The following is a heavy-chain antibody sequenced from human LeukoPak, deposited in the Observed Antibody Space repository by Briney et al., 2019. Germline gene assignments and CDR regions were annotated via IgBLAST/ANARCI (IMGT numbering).Heavy chain of an antibody. J-gene: IGHJ4*02. Sequence: GGSLRLSCAASGLIFSSYAMSWVRQVPGKGLEWVSAISGSGGSTLHADSVKGRFTISRDNSKNTLYLQMNSLRAEDTAVYYCAKDRELLLWFGELDYWGQGTLVTVSS. D-gene: IGHD3-10*01. V-gene: IGHV3-23*01. CDR1: GLIFSSYA. CDR2: ISGSGGST. CDR3: AKDRELLLWFGELDY.